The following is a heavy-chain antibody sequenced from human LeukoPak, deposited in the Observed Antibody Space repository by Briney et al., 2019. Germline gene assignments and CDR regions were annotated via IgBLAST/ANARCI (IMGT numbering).Heavy chain of an antibody. CDR2: LSYDLTNE. CDR3: ARDHGLRWRGRIGYFDY. J-gene: IGHJ4*02. D-gene: IGHD3-16*02. Sequence: GGSQSLSCAPSAFTFSIHSMSWVRQAPGKGLVCLAVLSYDLTNEHYAESVKGRLSISRDNSKNTLYIKKDSLRIEDTAIYCCARDHGLRWRGRIGYFDYWGQGTLVSVSS. V-gene: IGHV3-30*03. CDR1: AFTFSIHS.